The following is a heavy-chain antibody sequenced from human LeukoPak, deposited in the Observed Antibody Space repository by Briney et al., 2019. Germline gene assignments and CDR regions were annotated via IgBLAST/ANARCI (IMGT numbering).Heavy chain of an antibody. CDR1: GFTFSSYA. CDR2: ISYDGSNK. V-gene: IGHV3-30*04. Sequence: GGSLRLSCAASGFTFSSYAMHWVRQAPGKGLEWVAVISYDGSNKYYADSVKGRFTISRDNSKNTLYLQMNSLRAEDTAVYYCARDPQRIVAVPAAYIDYWGQGTLVTVSS. J-gene: IGHJ4*02. D-gene: IGHD2-2*01. CDR3: ARDPQRIVAVPAAYIDY.